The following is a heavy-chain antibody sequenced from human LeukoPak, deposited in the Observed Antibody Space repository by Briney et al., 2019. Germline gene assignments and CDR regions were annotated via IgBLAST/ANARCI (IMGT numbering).Heavy chain of an antibody. V-gene: IGHV1-46*01. D-gene: IGHD1-26*01. CDR1: GYIFTSYH. J-gene: IGHJ4*02. CDR2: INPNGGGK. Sequence: GASVKVSCKASGYIFTSYHIHWVRQAPGQGLEWMGVINPNGGGKSYAQQFQGRVTMTRDTSTSTVYMELSSLTSADTAVYYCARALVGAATLSYWGQGTLVTVSS. CDR3: ARALVGAATLSY.